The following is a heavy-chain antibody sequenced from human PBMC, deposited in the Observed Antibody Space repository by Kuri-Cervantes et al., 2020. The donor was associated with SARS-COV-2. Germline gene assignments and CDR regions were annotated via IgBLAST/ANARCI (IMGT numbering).Heavy chain of an antibody. V-gene: IGHV4-30-2*01. CDR1: GGSISSGAYS. CDR2: MYHSGRS. Sequence: SETLSLTCSVSGGSISSGAYSWTWIRQPPGKGPEWIGYMYHSGRSYYNPSLKSRVTISVDTSKNQFSLKLSSVTAADTAVYYCARVSGYCSSTSCRSYGYYYYYGMDVWGQGTTVTVSS. CDR3: ARVSGYCSSTSCRSYGYYYYYGMDV. J-gene: IGHJ6*02. D-gene: IGHD2-2*01.